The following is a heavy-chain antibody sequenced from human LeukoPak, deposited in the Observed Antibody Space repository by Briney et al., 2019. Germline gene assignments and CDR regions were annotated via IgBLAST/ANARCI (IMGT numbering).Heavy chain of an antibody. J-gene: IGHJ3*02. Sequence: GGSLRLSCAASGFTFSSHGMSWVRQAPGKGLEWVSTISGSGDYTYYADSVKGRFTISRDNAKSTLYVQMNSLRAEDTAVYYCVRWGLGKGEAFDIWGQGTMVTVSS. V-gene: IGHV3-23*01. D-gene: IGHD5-24*01. CDR2: ISGSGDYT. CDR3: VRWGLGKGEAFDI. CDR1: GFTFSSHG.